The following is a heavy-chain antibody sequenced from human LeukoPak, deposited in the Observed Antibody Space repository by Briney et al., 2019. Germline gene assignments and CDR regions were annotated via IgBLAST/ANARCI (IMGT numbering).Heavy chain of an antibody. CDR3: AREYCSGGSCLSY. CDR1: GYTFTGYY. CDR2: INPNSGGT. D-gene: IGHD2-15*01. V-gene: IGHV1-2*04. Sequence: ASVKVSCKASGYTFTGYYMHWVRQAPGRGLEWMGWINPNSGGTNYAQKFQGWVTMTRDTSISTAYMELSRLRSDDTAVYYCAREYCSGGSCLSYWGQGTLVTVSS. J-gene: IGHJ4*02.